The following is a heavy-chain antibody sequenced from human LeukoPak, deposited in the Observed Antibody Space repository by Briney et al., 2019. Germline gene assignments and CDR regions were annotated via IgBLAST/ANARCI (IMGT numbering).Heavy chain of an antibody. J-gene: IGHJ6*02. CDR1: GYTSTGYY. Sequence: ASVKVSCKASGYTSTGYYMHWVRQAPGQGLEWMGWINPNSGGTNYAQKFQGRVTMTRDTSISTAYMELSRLRSDDTAVYYCARYSTVKSHGSYYYGMDVWGQGTTVTVSS. CDR2: INPNSGGT. D-gene: IGHD4-11*01. V-gene: IGHV1-2*02. CDR3: ARYSTVKSHGSYYYGMDV.